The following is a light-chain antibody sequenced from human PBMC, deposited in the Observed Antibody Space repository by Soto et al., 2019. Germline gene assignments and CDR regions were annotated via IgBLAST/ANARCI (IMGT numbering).Light chain of an antibody. V-gene: IGKV1-33*01. CDR2: DAS. J-gene: IGKJ4*01. Sequence: DIQMTQSPSSLSASVGDRVTITCQASQDISNYLNWYQQKPGKAPKLLIYDASNLETGVPSRFSGSGSVTEFTFTISSLQPEDIATYYCQQYDDLPTFGGGTKVEIK. CDR1: QDISNY. CDR3: QQYDDLPT.